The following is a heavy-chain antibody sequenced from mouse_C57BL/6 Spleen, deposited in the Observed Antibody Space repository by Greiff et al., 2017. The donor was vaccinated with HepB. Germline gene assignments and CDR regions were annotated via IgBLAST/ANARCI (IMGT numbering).Heavy chain of an antibody. CDR3: ARGLYSKGFAY. J-gene: IGHJ3*01. V-gene: IGHV5-17*01. Sequence: EVKLVESGGGLVKPGGSLKLSCAASGFTFSDYGMHWVRQAPEKGLEWVAYISSGSSTIYYADTVKGRFTISRDNAKNTLFLQMTSLRSEDTAMYYCARGLYSKGFAYWGQGTLVTVSA. D-gene: IGHD2-5*01. CDR1: GFTFSDYG. CDR2: ISSGSSTI.